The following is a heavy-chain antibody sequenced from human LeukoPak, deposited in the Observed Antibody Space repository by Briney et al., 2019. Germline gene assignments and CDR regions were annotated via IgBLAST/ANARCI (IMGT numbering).Heavy chain of an antibody. CDR2: ISGSGGTT. Sequence: PGGSLRLSCAASGFTFSTYAMSWVRQAPGKGLEWVSAISGSGGTTYYADSVKGRFTISRDNSKNTLYLQMNSLRAEDTAVYYCAKIPAVPASPYSYSGMDVWNKGTTVPVSS. J-gene: IGHJ6*04. CDR1: GFTFSTYA. D-gene: IGHD6-19*01. CDR3: AKIPAVPASPYSYSGMDV. V-gene: IGHV3-23*01.